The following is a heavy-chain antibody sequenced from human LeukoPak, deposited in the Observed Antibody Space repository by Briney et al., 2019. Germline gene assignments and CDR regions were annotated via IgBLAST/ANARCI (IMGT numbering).Heavy chain of an antibody. V-gene: IGHV3-53*01. J-gene: IGHJ1*01. CDR3: ASAREYCGSAECFEYFQH. CDR1: GFTVGTNS. D-gene: IGHD2-21*01. Sequence: GGSLRLSCAASGFTVGTNSMSWVRQSPGKGLEWVSVIYGGGSTYYADSVNGRFTISRDNSRNTLFLQMNSLRAEDTALYYCASAREYCGSAECFEYFQHWGQGTLVTVS. CDR2: IYGGGST.